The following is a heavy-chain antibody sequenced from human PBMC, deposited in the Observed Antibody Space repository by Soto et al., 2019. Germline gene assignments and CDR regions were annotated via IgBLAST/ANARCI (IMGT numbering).Heavy chain of an antibody. CDR2: INHSGST. CDR1: GGSFSGYY. J-gene: IGHJ4*02. Sequence: QVQLQQWGAGLLKPSETLSLTCAVYGGSFSGYYWSWIRQPPGKGLEWIGEINHSGSTNYNPSFKSRVTISVETSKNQFSLKLSSVTAADTAVYYCARQIAAAGTYVDYWGQGTLVTVSS. D-gene: IGHD6-13*01. V-gene: IGHV4-34*01. CDR3: ARQIAAAGTYVDY.